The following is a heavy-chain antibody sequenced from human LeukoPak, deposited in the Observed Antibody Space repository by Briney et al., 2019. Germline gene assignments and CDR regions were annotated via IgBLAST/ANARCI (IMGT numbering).Heavy chain of an antibody. D-gene: IGHD2-2*02. V-gene: IGHV4-30-4*08. CDR2: IYYSGST. CDR3: ARGDIVVVPAAIRSHDAFDI. Sequence: PSETLSLTCTVSGGSISSGDYYWSWIRQSPGKGLEWIGYIYYSGSTYYNPSLKSRVTISVDTSKNQFSLKLSSVTAADTAVYYCARGDIVVVPAAIRSHDAFDIWGQGTMVTVSS. CDR1: GGSISSGDYY. J-gene: IGHJ3*02.